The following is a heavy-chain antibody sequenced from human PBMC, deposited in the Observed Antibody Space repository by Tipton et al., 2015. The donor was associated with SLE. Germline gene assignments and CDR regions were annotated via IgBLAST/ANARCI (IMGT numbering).Heavy chain of an antibody. V-gene: IGHV1-69*01. CDR3: ARDRGYCSTTSCGPFDY. Sequence: QLVQSGPEVKKPGSSVKVSCKASGGTFRNYVISWVRQAPGQGLEWVGGIMPMSGTANYAQKLQGRVTITADESTLTANMELTSLRSEDTAVYYCARDRGYCSTTSCGPFDYWGQGTLVTVPS. J-gene: IGHJ4*02. CDR2: IMPMSGTA. CDR1: GGTFRNYV. D-gene: IGHD2-2*01.